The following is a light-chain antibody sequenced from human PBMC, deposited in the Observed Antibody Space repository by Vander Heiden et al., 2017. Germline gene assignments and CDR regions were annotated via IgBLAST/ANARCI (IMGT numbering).Light chain of an antibody. Sequence: QSALTQPASVSGSPGQSITISCPGTSSDVGGYDYVSWYQQRPGKAPKLMIYDVSNRPAGVSNRFSASKSGNTASLTISGRQAEDEADYYGSSYTSSTSWVFGGGTKLTVL. J-gene: IGLJ3*02. CDR2: DVS. CDR3: SSYTSSTSWV. CDR1: SSDVGGYDY. V-gene: IGLV2-14*03.